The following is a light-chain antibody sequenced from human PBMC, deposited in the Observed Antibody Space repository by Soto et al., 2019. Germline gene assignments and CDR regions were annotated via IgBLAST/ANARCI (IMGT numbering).Light chain of an antibody. V-gene: IGLV2-14*01. CDR3: SSYTSSNTLDVV. CDR2: EVT. CDR1: SADVGGYNF. J-gene: IGLJ2*01. Sequence: QSALTQPRSVSGSPGQSVTISCTGTSADVGGYNFVSWYHQYPGKAPKLMIFEVTNRPSGVSNRFSGSKSGNTASLTISGLQAEDEATYYCSSYTSSNTLDVVFGGGTKLTVL.